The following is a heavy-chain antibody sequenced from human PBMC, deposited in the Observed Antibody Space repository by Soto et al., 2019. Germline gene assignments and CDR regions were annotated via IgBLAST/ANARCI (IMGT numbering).Heavy chain of an antibody. V-gene: IGHV4-39*01. CDR1: GGSISSSSDY. D-gene: IGHD3-10*01. CDR3: AGYYYGSGADMTFYGMDV. CDR2: IYYSGST. J-gene: IGHJ6*02. Sequence: SETLSLTCTVSGGSISSSSDYWGWIRQPPGKGLEWIGSIYYSGSTYYNPSLKSRVTISVDTSKNQFSLKLSSVTAADTAVYYCAGYYYGSGADMTFYGMDVWGQGTTVTVLL.